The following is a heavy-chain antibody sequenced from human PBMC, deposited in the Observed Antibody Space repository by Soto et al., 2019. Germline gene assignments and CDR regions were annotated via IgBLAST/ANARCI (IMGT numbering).Heavy chain of an antibody. D-gene: IGHD6-13*01. Sequence: PSETLSLTCTVSGGSISSGGYYWSWIRQHPGKGLEWIGYIYYSGSTYYNPSLKSRVTISVDTSKNQFSLKLSSVTAADTAVYYCATAGYRSPQSYYYMDVWGKGTTVTVSS. J-gene: IGHJ6*03. CDR3: ATAGYRSPQSYYYMDV. CDR2: IYYSGST. V-gene: IGHV4-31*03. CDR1: GGSISSGGYY.